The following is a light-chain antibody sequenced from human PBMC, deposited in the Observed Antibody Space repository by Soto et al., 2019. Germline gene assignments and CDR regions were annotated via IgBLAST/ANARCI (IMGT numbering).Light chain of an antibody. CDR1: QTVSKF. CDR2: TTS. J-gene: IGKJ1*01. CDR3: QQTYSLPRT. V-gene: IGKV1-39*01. Sequence: DIQMTQSPPSLSASFGDRVTITCRASQTVSKFLNWYQQKPGKAPDLLIYTTSTLHSGVPSRFSGSGSGTDFTLTISSLQPEDFATYYCQQTYSLPRTFGQGTKVDIK.